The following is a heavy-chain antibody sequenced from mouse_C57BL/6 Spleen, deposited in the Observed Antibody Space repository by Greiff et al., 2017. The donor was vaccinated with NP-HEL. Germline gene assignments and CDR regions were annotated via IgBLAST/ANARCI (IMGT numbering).Heavy chain of an antibody. CDR1: GYNINDYY. CDR2: IDPEDGKT. CDR3: AVLTVVAGDY. Sequence: VQLQQSGAELVKPGASVKLSCTASGYNINDYYMHWVKQRTEQGLEWIGRIDPEDGKTKYDPKFQGKATITADTSTITAYLQLGSLTSEDTAVYFCAVLTVVAGDYWGQGTTLTVSS. V-gene: IGHV14-2*01. J-gene: IGHJ2*01. D-gene: IGHD1-1*01.